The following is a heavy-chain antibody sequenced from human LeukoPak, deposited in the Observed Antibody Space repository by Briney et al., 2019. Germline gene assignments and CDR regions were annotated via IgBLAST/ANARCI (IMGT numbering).Heavy chain of an antibody. V-gene: IGHV4-4*07. D-gene: IGHD2-15*01. CDR3: ARDGGRDAFDI. Sequence: PSETLSLTCTVSGGSISDYYWSWIRQPAGKGLEWIGRIYTSGSTNYNPSLKSRITISVDTSKNQFSLKLSSVTTADTAVYYCARDGGRDAFDIWGQGTMVAVSS. J-gene: IGHJ3*02. CDR2: IYTSGST. CDR1: GGSISDYY.